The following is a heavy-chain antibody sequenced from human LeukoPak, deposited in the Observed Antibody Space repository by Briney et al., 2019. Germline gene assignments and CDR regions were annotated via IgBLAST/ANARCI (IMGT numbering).Heavy chain of an antibody. D-gene: IGHD6-13*01. V-gene: IGHV1-69*13. CDR2: IIPIFGTA. Sequence: SVKVSCKASGGTFSSYAISWVRQAPGQGLEWMGGIIPIFGTANYAQKFQGRVTITAGESTSTAYMELSSLRSEDTAVYYCARGHYSSSWYGYWGQGTLVTVSS. CDR3: ARGHYSSSWYGY. CDR1: GGTFSSYA. J-gene: IGHJ4*02.